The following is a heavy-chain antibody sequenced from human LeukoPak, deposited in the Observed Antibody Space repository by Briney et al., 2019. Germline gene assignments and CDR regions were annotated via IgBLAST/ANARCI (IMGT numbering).Heavy chain of an antibody. CDR2: INPNSGGT. J-gene: IGHJ6*02. D-gene: IGHD4-4*01. CDR1: GYTFTGYY. V-gene: IGHV1-2*02. CDR3: ARATVTLPRDYYYYGMDV. Sequence: ASVKVSCKASGYTFTGYYMHWVRQAPGQGLEWMGWINPNSGGTNYAQKFQGRVTMTRDTSISTAYMELSRLRSDDTAVYYCARATVTLPRDYYYYGMDVWGQGTTVTVSS.